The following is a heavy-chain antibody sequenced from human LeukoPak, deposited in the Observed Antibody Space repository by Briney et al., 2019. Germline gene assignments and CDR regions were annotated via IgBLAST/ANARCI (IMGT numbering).Heavy chain of an antibody. V-gene: IGHV3-30-3*01. CDR1: GFTFSSYA. D-gene: IGHD6-6*01. J-gene: IGHJ4*02. CDR2: ISYDGSNK. CDR3: AREEYSSSHFDY. Sequence: GGSLRLSCAASGFTFSSYAMHWVRQAPGKGLEWVAVISYDGSNKYYADSVKGRFTISRDNSKNTLYLQMNSPRAEDTAVYYCAREEYSSSHFDYWGQGTLVTVSS.